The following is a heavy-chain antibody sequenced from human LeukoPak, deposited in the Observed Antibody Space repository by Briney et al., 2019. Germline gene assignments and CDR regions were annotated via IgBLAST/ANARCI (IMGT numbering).Heavy chain of an antibody. CDR1: GYSISSGYY. CDR2: IYHRGST. J-gene: IGHJ4*02. CDR3: AREGYYSSSWPASDY. Sequence: SETLSLTCAVSGYSISSGYYWGWIRQPPGKGLEWIGSIYHRGSTYYNPSHKSRVTISVDTSKNQFSLKLSSVTAADTAVYYCAREGYYSSSWPASDYWGQGTLVTVSS. V-gene: IGHV4-38-2*02. D-gene: IGHD6-13*01.